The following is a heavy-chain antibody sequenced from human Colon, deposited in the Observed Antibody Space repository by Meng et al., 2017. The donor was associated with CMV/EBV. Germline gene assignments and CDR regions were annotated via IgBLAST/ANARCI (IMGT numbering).Heavy chain of an antibody. CDR2: VDCGNGNT. V-gene: IGHV1-3*01. J-gene: IGHJ4*02. D-gene: IGHD2-15*01. Sequence: CKASAYTFTSHAIHWVRQAPGQRLEWMGWVDCGNGNTKYSQKFQDRVIITRDTSATTVYMELSSLKSEDTAVYYCAREPPLGGYFDYWGQGTLVTVSS. CDR1: AYTFTSHA. CDR3: AREPPLGGYFDY.